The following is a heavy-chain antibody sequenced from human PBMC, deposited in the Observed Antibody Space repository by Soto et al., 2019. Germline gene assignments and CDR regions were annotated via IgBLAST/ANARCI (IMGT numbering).Heavy chain of an antibody. Sequence: PSETLSLTCTVSGGSISSGDYYWSWIRQPPGKGLEWIGYIYYSGSTYYNPSLKSRVTISVDTSKNQFSLKLSSVTAADTAVYYCASVLRFLETPSYDPWGQGTMVTVSS. D-gene: IGHD3-3*01. J-gene: IGHJ5*02. CDR3: ASVLRFLETPSYDP. V-gene: IGHV4-30-4*01. CDR1: GGSISSGDYY. CDR2: IYYSGST.